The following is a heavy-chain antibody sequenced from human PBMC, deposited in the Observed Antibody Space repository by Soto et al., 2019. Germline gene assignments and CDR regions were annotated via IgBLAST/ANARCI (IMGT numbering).Heavy chain of an antibody. Sequence: GESLKLSCKGSGYSFTSYWISWVRQMPGKGLEWMGRIDPSDSYANYSPSFQGHVTISADKSISTAYLQWSSLKASDTAMYYCARQWVVVLAYGMDVWGQGTTVTVSS. CDR3: ARQWVVVLAYGMDV. CDR2: IDPSDSYA. CDR1: GYSFTSYW. V-gene: IGHV5-10-1*01. D-gene: IGHD2-2*01. J-gene: IGHJ6*02.